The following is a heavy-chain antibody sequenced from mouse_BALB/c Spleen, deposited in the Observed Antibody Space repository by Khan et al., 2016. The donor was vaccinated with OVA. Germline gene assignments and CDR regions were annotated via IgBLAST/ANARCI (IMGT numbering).Heavy chain of an antibody. CDR3: ARRNYYGHYFDY. CDR1: GYSITSGYA. J-gene: IGHJ2*01. CDR2: ISYSDVT. D-gene: IGHD1-1*01. Sequence: VQLKQSGPGLVKPSQSLSLTCTVTGYSITSGYAWNWIRQFPGNKLEWMGYISYSDVTNYNPSLKSRISITRDTSKNEFFLQLNSVTTEDTATYYCARRNYYGHYFDYWGQGTTLTVSS. V-gene: IGHV3-2*02.